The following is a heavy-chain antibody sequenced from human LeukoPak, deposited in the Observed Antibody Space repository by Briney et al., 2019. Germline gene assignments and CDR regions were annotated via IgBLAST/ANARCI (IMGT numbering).Heavy chain of an antibody. D-gene: IGHD6-19*01. V-gene: IGHV4-61*02. CDR1: GGSISSGSYY. CDR3: ARLKGYSSGWYPSYYFDY. J-gene: IGHJ4*02. CDR2: IYTSGST. Sequence: SETLSLTCTVSGGSISSGSYYWSWIRQPAGKGLEWIGRIYTSGSTNYNPSLKSRVTLSVDTSKNQFSLKLSSVTAADTAVYYCARLKGYSSGWYPSYYFDYWGQGTLVTVSS.